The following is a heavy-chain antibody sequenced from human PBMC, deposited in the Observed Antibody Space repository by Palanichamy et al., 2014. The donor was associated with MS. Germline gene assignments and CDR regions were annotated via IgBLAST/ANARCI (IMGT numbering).Heavy chain of an antibody. Sequence: EVQLVESGGGLIHRGGSLRLSCAASGFNVSSDYMSWVRQTPGKGLEWVSVMYSGGLTYYADAVRGRFTISRDNAKNALYLQMSSLRVDDTALYYCARFPTIGSGSFPSDRWGKGTLVTVSS. CDR2: MYSGGLT. V-gene: IGHV3-53*01. CDR3: ARFPTIGSGSFPSDR. J-gene: IGHJ5*02. D-gene: IGHD3-10*01. CDR1: GFNVSSDY.